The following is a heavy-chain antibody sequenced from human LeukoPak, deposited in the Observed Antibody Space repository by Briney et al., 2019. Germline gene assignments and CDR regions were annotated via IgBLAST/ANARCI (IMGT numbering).Heavy chain of an antibody. J-gene: IGHJ3*02. CDR1: GYTFTSYW. V-gene: IGHV5-51*01. D-gene: IGHD1-26*01. CDR3: ARHYSYSGSYLVGAFDI. CDR2: IYPGDSDT. Sequence: GESLKISCKGSGYTFTSYWDGWVRQMPGKGLEWMGIIYPGDSDTTYSPSFQGQVTISADKSIGTAYLQWSSLKASDTAMYYFARHYSYSGSYLVGAFDIWGRGTMVTVSS.